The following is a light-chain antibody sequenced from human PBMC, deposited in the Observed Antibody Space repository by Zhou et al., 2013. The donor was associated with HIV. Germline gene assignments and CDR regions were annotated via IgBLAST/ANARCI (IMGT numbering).Light chain of an antibody. J-gene: IGKJ2*01. V-gene: IGKV1D-13*01. CDR3: QQFADYPHT. CDR1: QGISSS. CDR2: GAS. Sequence: AIRLTQSPSSLSASMGDTVTITCRASQGISSSLAWYQQKPGQPPRLLIYGASSLTSGVPLRFSGSGSGTLFTLTISSLQPEDFASYYCQQFADYPHTFGQGTKLEI.